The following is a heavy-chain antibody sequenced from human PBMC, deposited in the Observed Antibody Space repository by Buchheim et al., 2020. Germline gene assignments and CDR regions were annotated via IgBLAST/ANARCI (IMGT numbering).Heavy chain of an antibody. Sequence: EVQLLESGGGLVQPGGSLRLSCAASGFTFSSYAMSWVRQAPGKGLEWVSAISGSGGSTYYADSVKGRFTISRDNSKHTLYLQMNSLRAEDTAVYYCAKDRDGSYHRNYYYGMDVWGQGTT. V-gene: IGHV3-23*01. CDR2: ISGSGGST. CDR3: AKDRDGSYHRNYYYGMDV. D-gene: IGHD1-26*01. CDR1: GFTFSSYA. J-gene: IGHJ6*02.